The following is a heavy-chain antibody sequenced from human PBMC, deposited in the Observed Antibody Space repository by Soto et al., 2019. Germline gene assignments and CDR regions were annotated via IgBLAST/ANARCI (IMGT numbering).Heavy chain of an antibody. D-gene: IGHD1-7*01. Sequence: SETLSLTCAVYGGSFSGYYWSWIRQPPGKGLEWIGEINYSGGTNYNPSLKSRVTISVDTSKNQFSLKLSSVAAADTAVYYCACSQEELGMDVWGQGTTVTSP. CDR1: GGSFSGYY. CDR3: ACSQEELGMDV. V-gene: IGHV4-34*01. J-gene: IGHJ6*02. CDR2: INYSGGT.